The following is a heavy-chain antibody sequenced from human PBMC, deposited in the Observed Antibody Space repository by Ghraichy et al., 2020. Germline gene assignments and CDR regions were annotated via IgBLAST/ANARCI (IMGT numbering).Heavy chain of an antibody. V-gene: IGHV4-38-2*02. D-gene: IGHD6-6*01. CDR1: GYSISSGYY. CDR3: AREEYSSSSKDY. Sequence: SETLSLTCAVSGYSISSGYYWGWIRQPPGKGLEWIGSIYHSGSTYYNPSLKSRVTISVDTSKNQFSLKLSSVTAADTAVYYCAREEYSSSSKDYWGQGTLVTVSS. CDR2: IYHSGST. J-gene: IGHJ4*02.